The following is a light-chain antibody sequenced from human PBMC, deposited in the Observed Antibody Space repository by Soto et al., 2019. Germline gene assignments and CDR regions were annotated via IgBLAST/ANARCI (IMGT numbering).Light chain of an antibody. CDR1: QSISSY. V-gene: IGKV1-39*01. Sequence: QMTQNTSSLSASVGDRVTITCRASQSISSYLNWYQQKPGKAPKLLIYAASSLQSGVPSRFSGSGSGTDFTLTISSLQPEDFATYYCQQSYSTPVTFAQGTRLEIK. CDR2: AAS. J-gene: IGKJ5*01. CDR3: QQSYSTPVT.